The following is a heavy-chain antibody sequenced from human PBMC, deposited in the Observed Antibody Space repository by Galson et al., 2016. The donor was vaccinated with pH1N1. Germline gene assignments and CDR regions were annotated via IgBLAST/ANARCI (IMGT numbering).Heavy chain of an antibody. CDR1: GDSITSGYY. CDR2: FYDSGSTT. J-gene: IGHJ4*02. D-gene: IGHD1-1*01. Sequence: SETLSLTCAVSGDSITSGYYWGWIRQAPGRGLEWIGSFYDSGSTTYYKSSLKSRVAISVDTSKYQFSLRLSSMTAADTAVYYCAKMARTSGPDSEYYFDFWGQGMLVTVFS. V-gene: IGHV4-38-2*01. CDR3: AKMARTSGPDSEYYFDF.